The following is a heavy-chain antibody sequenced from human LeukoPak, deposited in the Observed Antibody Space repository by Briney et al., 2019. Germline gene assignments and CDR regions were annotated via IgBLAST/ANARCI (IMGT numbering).Heavy chain of an antibody. CDR2: IKQDGSEK. Sequence: PGGSLRLSCTVSGFTFSSYWMSWVRQAPGKGLEWVANIKQDGSEKYYVDSVKGRFTISRDNAKNSLYLQMNSLRAEDTALYYCAKEGGFGSAWGQGTLVTVSS. CDR3: AKEGGFGSA. CDR1: GFTFSSYW. D-gene: IGHD6-19*01. J-gene: IGHJ4*02. V-gene: IGHV3-7*03.